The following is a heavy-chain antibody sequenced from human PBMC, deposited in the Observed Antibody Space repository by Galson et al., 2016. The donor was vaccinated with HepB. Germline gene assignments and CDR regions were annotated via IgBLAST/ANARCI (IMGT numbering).Heavy chain of an antibody. D-gene: IGHD1-7*01. V-gene: IGHV1-18*01. J-gene: IGHJ4*02. CDR2: ISAYSGDT. CDR1: GYTFTTYG. CDR3: VRDRDRTLDY. Sequence: SVKVSCKASGYTFTTYGISWVRQAPGQGLGWMGWISAYSGDTSHAQELQGRVTLTTDTPTRTAYMELRNLRSDDTAVYYCVRDRDRTLDYWGQGTLVAVSS.